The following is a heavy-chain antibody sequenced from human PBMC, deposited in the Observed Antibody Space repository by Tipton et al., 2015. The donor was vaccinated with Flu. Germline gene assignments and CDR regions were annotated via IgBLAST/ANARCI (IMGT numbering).Heavy chain of an antibody. CDR2: IWYDGSNK. D-gene: IGHD6-19*01. CDR3: ARGVYSSGWYPFFDY. J-gene: IGHJ4*02. Sequence: SLRLSCAASGFTFSSYGMHWVRQAPGKGVEWVAVIWYDGSNKYYADSVKGRFTISRDNSKNTLDLQMNSLRAEDTAVYYCARGVYSSGWYPFFDYWGQGTLVTVSS. V-gene: IGHV3-33*01. CDR1: GFTFSSYG.